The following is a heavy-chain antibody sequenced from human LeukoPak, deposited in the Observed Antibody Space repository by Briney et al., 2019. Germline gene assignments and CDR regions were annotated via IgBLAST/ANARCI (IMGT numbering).Heavy chain of an antibody. CDR3: ARGIYCSSTSCYYYFDY. CDR1: GGSVSGYY. CDR2: IYYSGST. J-gene: IGHJ4*02. D-gene: IGHD2-2*01. Sequence: SETLSLTCTVSGGSVSGYYWSWIRQPPGKGLEWIEYIYYSGSTNYNPSLKSRVTISVDTSKNHFSLKLTSVTAADTAVYYCARGIYCSSTSCYYYFDYWGQGTLVTVPS. V-gene: IGHV4-59*02.